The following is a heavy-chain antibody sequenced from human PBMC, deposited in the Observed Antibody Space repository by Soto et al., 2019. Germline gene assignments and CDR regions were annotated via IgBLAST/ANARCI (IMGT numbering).Heavy chain of an antibody. CDR1: GYTFTSYG. CDR2: ISAYNGNT. CDR3: ARDRQKKLGASIRDKFMITFGGVIAPFDY. V-gene: IGHV1-18*01. J-gene: IGHJ4*02. D-gene: IGHD3-16*02. Sequence: ASVKVSCKASGYTFTSYGISWVRQAPGQGLEWMGWISAYNGNTNYAQKLQGRVTMTTDTSTSTAYMELRSLRSDDTAVYYCARDRQKKLGASIRDKFMITFGGVIAPFDYWGQGTLVTVSS.